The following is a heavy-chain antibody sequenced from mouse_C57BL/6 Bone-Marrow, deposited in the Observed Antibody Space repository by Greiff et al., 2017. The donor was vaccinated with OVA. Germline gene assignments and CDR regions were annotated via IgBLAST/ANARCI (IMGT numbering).Heavy chain of an antibody. D-gene: IGHD1-1*01. CDR3: ARPSYYYGSSYHFWYAMDY. CDR1: GHTFTSYW. CDR2: IDPSDSYT. V-gene: IGHV1-50*01. Sequence: QVQLQQPGAELVKPGASVKLSCKASGHTFTSYWMQWVKQRPGQGLEWIGEIDPSDSYTNYNQKFKGKATLTVDTSSSTAYMQLSSLTSEDSAVYYCARPSYYYGSSYHFWYAMDYWGQGTSVTVSS. J-gene: IGHJ4*01.